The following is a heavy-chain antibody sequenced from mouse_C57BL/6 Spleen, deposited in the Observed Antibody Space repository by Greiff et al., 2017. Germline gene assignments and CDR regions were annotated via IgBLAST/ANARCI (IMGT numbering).Heavy chain of an antibody. Sequence: VQLQQSGAELVMPGASVKLSCKASGYTFTSYWMHWVKQRPGQGLEWIGEIDPSDSYTNYNQKFKGKSTLTVDKSSSTAYMQLSSLTSEDSAVYYCARPGTSSYWYFDVWGTGTTVTVSS. V-gene: IGHV1-69*01. CDR2: IDPSDSYT. CDR3: ARPGTSSYWYFDV. J-gene: IGHJ1*03. CDR1: GYTFTSYW. D-gene: IGHD4-1*01.